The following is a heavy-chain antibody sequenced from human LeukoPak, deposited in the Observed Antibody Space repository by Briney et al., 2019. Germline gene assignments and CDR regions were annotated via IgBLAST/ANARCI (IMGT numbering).Heavy chain of an antibody. CDR2: IYHGGTT. CDR3: ATTTVTPNGDAFDI. J-gene: IGHJ3*02. CDR1: GDSIISSNW. D-gene: IGHD4-17*01. Sequence: PAGTLSLTCAVFGDSIISSNWWRGVRQPPGKRLEWIGEIYHGGTTNYNPSLKSRVTISIDKSKNHFSLNLSSVSAADTAVHYCATTTVTPNGDAFDIWGQGTLVTVSS. V-gene: IGHV4-4*02.